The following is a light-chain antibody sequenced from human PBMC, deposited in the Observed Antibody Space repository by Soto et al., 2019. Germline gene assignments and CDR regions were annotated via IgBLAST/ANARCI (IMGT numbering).Light chain of an antibody. CDR1: QSISGW. V-gene: IGKV1-5*03. CDR3: QQYNDWPRT. CDR2: KAS. Sequence: DIQMTQSPSTLSASVGDRVTITCRASQSISGWLAWYQQKPGKAPKLLIYKASSLESGVPSRFSGSGSGTEFTLTISSLQSEDFAVYYCQQYNDWPRTFGQGTKVEIK. J-gene: IGKJ1*01.